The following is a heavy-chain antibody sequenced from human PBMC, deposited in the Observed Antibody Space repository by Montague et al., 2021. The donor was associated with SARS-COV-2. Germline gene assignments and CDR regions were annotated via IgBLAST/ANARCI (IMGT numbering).Heavy chain of an antibody. CDR1: GFSFSFYA. V-gene: IGHV3-23*01. CDR3: ARMDILTAYPDDY. J-gene: IGHJ4*02. D-gene: IGHD3-9*01. CDR2: VGGSGGST. Sequence: SLRLSCAASGFSFSFYAMSWVRQAPGKGLEWVSGVGGSGGSTYYADSVKGRFTISRDNSKNTLYLQMNSLRAGDTAVYYCARMDILTAYPDDYWGQGTLVTVSS.